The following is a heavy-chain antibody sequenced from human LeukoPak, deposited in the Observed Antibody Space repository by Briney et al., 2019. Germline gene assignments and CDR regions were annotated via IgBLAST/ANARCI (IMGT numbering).Heavy chain of an antibody. CDR3: AKEATDSATIDY. CDR2: ISSSGSTI. J-gene: IGHJ4*02. Sequence: GGSLRLSCAASGFTFSDYYMSWIRQAPGKGLEWVSYISSSGSTIYYADSVKGRFTISRDNRRNSLYLQMNSLRAEDTALYYCAKEATDSATIDYWGQGTLVTVSS. V-gene: IGHV3-11*01. D-gene: IGHD1-1*01. CDR1: GFTFSDYY.